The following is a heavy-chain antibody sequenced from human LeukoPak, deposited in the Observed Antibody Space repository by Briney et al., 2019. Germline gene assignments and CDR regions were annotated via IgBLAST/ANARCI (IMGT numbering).Heavy chain of an antibody. D-gene: IGHD3-22*01. CDR2: INGDGSRT. J-gene: IGHJ4*02. V-gene: IGHV3-74*01. CDR1: GFTFSTYY. Sequence: WGSLRLSCAASGFTFSTYYMHWVRQAPGKGLVWVSRINGDGSRTDYVDSVKGRFTISRDNAKNTLYLQMNSLRAEDTAVYYCAKLPRGGYYDSSGYYYFDYWGQGTLVTVSS. CDR3: AKLPRGGYYDSSGYYYFDY.